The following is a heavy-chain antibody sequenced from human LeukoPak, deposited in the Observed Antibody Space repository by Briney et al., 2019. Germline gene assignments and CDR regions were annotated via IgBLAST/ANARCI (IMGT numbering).Heavy chain of an antibody. CDR3: ARGTWGAPGYCSSTSCYANYNWFDP. V-gene: IGHV1-18*01. CDR2: ISAYNGNT. CDR1: GYTFTSYG. Sequence: GASVKVSCKASGYTFTSYGISWVRQAPGQGLEWMGWISAYNGNTNYAQKLQGRVTMTTDTSTSTAYMELRSLRSDDTAVYYCARGTWGAPGYCSSTSCYANYNWFDPWGKGTLVTVSS. J-gene: IGHJ5*02. D-gene: IGHD2-2*03.